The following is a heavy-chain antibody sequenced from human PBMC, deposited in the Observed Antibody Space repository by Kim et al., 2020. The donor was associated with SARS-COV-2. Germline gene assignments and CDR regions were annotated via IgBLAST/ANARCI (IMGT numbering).Heavy chain of an antibody. Sequence: GGSLRLSCAASGFTFSDYAMSWVRQAPGKGLEWVSGISGGGAYTYYADSVKGRFTISRDNSKNTLYLQMNSLRAEDTAIYYCASGRSFAYWDQGTLVTVPS. J-gene: IGHJ4*02. V-gene: IGHV3-23*01. CDR1: GFTFSDYA. CDR3: ASGRSFAY. CDR2: ISGGGAYT.